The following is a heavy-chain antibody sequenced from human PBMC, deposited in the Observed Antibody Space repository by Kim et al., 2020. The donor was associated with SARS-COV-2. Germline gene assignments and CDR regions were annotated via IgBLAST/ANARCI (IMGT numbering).Heavy chain of an antibody. V-gene: IGHV3-74*01. CDR1: GFTFSSYW. CDR2: INSDGSST. J-gene: IGHJ6*02. CDR3: ARDPKDQGYYDFWSGYYNYYYGMDV. Sequence: GGSLRLSCAASGFTFSSYWMHWVRQAPGKGLVWVSRINSDGSSTSYADSVKGRFTISRDNAKNTLYLQMNSLRAEDTAVYYCARDPKDQGYYDFWSGYYNYYYGMDVWGQGTTVTVSS. D-gene: IGHD3-3*01.